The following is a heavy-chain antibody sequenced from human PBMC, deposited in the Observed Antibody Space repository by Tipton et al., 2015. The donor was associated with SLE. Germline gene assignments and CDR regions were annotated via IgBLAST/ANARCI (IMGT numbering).Heavy chain of an antibody. Sequence: TLSLTCTVSGGSISSGDYYWSWIRQPPGKGLEWIGYIYYSGSTYYNPSLKSRVTISIDTSNNLFYLRLMSVTAADTAAYYCARDGGITTDIDVWGEGITVTVSS. CDR1: GGSISSGDYY. D-gene: IGHD3-10*01. CDR3: ARDGGITTDIDV. J-gene: IGHJ6*03. V-gene: IGHV4-30-4*01. CDR2: IYYSGST.